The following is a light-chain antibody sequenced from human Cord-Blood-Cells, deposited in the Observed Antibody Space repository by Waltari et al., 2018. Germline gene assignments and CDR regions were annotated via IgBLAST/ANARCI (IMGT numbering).Light chain of an antibody. V-gene: IGLV2-14*01. J-gene: IGLJ1*01. CDR3: SSYTSSSTLV. CDR1: SMDVGGYNY. Sequence: QSALTQPASVSGSPGQSITISCPGTSMDVGGYNYVSWYQQHPGKAPQLMIYDVSNRPSGVSNLSSGTKSGNTASLTISGLQDEDEADYYCSSYTSSSTLVFGAGTKVTVL. CDR2: DVS.